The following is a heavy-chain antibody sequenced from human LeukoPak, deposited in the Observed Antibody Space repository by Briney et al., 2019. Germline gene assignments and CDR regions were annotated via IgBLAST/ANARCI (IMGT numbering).Heavy chain of an antibody. J-gene: IGHJ4*02. D-gene: IGHD1-1*01. Sequence: GGSLRLSCAASGFTFSSYEMNWVRQAPGKGLEWVSYISSSGSTIYYADSVKGRFTISRDNSKNTLHLQMNSLRAEDTAVYYCARNKNDFDYWGQGTLVTVSS. CDR3: ARNKNDFDY. CDR2: ISSSGSTI. CDR1: GFTFSSYE. V-gene: IGHV3-48*03.